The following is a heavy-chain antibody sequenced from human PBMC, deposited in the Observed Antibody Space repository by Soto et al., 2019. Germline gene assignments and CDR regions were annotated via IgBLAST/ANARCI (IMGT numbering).Heavy chain of an antibody. V-gene: IGHV3-30*18. CDR2: ISYDGTDK. CDR3: VKERYAQLWLEDSGLGV. Sequence: GGSMRLSCAACGFSFSSYGIHWFRQAPGKGLEWVALISYDGTDKYYADSVKGRFTISRDNSKNTLYLQMSSLGPEDTAVYYRVKERYAQLWLEDSGLGVWGQGPTVTVSS. J-gene: IGHJ6*02. CDR1: GFSFSSYG. D-gene: IGHD5-18*01.